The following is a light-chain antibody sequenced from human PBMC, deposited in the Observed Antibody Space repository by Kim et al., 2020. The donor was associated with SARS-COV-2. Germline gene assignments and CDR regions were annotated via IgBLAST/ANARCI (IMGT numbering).Light chain of an antibody. J-gene: IGKJ5*01. Sequence: DIQMTQSPSSLSASVGDTVTITCRASQGIKNFLAWFQQKPGKAPRSLIYGVSSLQSEVPSKFSGSGSGRDFTLTIASLQPEDCATYYCQQYNSFPFTFGQGTRLEIK. CDR3: QQYNSFPFT. V-gene: IGKV1-16*02. CDR1: QGIKNF. CDR2: GVS.